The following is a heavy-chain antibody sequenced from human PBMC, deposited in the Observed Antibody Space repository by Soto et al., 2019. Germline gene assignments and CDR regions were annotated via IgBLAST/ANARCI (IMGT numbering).Heavy chain of an antibody. J-gene: IGHJ4*02. Sequence: EVQLVESGGGLVQPGKALRLSCAASGFTFSKYWMHWVRQAPGKGPVWVSYISSDGTTTDYADSVKGRFTISRDNAKNTLYLAKDRLRVEDTAVYYCAIQDCTNDGCLEAAVTVGGALEYWGQGAQVTVSS. V-gene: IGHV3-74*01. CDR3: AIQDCTNDGCLEAAVTVGGALEY. CDR2: ISSDGTTT. CDR1: GFTFSKYW. D-gene: IGHD2-8*01.